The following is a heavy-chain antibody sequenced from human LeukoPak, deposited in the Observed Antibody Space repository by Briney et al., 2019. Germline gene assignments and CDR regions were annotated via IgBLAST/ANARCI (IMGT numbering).Heavy chain of an antibody. V-gene: IGHV3-23*01. CDR1: GFTVSNNG. CDR3: AKGGSRPIAVAGSWAY. CDR2: ISGVGNT. J-gene: IGHJ4*02. D-gene: IGHD6-19*01. Sequence: GGSLRLSCVASGFTVSNNGLSWFRQAPGKRLEWVSDISGVGNTYYAESVKGRFTISRDNSKNTLYLQMNSLRAEDTAVYYCAKGGSRPIAVAGSWAYWGQGTLVTVSS.